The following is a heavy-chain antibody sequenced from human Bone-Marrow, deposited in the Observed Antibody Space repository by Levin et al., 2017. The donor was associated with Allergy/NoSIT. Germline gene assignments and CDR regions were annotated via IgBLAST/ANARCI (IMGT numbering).Heavy chain of an antibody. V-gene: IGHV2-26*01. CDR3: ARISVATTYYAMDV. J-gene: IGHJ6*02. D-gene: IGHD5/OR15-5a*01. Sequence: SGPTLVKPTETLALTCTVSGFSLSHPRMAVSWVRQPPGKALSWLAHIFSNDEKSYNTSLRSRLSISQDTSKSPVVLTMNNMDPLDTGTSYCARISVATTYYAMDVWGQGTTVTVSS. CDR2: IFSNDEK. CDR1: GFSLSHPRMA.